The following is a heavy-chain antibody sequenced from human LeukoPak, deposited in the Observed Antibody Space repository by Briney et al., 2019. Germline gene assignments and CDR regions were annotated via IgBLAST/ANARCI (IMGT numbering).Heavy chain of an antibody. D-gene: IGHD2-15*01. J-gene: IGHJ5*02. V-gene: IGHV1-18*01. Sequence: ASVKVSCTASGYTFTSYGISWVRQAPGQGLEWMGWISAYNGNTNYAQKLQGRITMTTDTSTSTAYMELRSLRSDDTAVYYCARDKECEYCSGGSCSIDPWGQGTLVTVSS. CDR3: ARDKECEYCSGGSCSIDP. CDR2: ISAYNGNT. CDR1: GYTFTSYG.